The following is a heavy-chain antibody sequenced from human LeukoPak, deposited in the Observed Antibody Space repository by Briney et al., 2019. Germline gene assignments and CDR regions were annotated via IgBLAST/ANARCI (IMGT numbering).Heavy chain of an antibody. CDR2: IYYSGST. CDR3: AREHTAMVQIDY. Sequence: PSQTLSLTCTVSGGSISSGGYYWSWIRQHPGKGLEWIGYIYYSGSTYYNPSLKSRVTISVDTSKNQFSLKLSSVTAADTAVYYCAREHTAMVQIDYWGQGTLVTVSS. D-gene: IGHD5-18*01. V-gene: IGHV4-31*03. CDR1: GGSISSGGYY. J-gene: IGHJ4*02.